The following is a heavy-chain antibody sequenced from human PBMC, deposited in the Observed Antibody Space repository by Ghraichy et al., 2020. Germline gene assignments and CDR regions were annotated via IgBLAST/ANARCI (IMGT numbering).Heavy chain of an antibody. V-gene: IGHV4-34*01. D-gene: IGHD2-8*01. J-gene: IGHJ4*02. CDR1: GGSFSGYY. CDR2: INHSGST. Sequence: SETLSLTCAVYGGSFSGYYWSWIRQPPGKGLEWIGEINHSGSTNYNPSLKSRVTISVDTSKNQFSLKLSSVTAADTAVYYCARLISCTNGVCYGSPDYWGQGTLVTVSS. CDR3: ARLISCTNGVCYGSPDY.